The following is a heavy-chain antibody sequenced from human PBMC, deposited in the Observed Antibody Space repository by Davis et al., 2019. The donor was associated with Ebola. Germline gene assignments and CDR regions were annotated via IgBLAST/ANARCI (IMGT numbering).Heavy chain of an antibody. CDR2: ISAYNGNT. D-gene: IGHD3-10*01. CDR1: GYTFTSYG. V-gene: IGHV1-18*01. CDR3: ARDLFGEFHMYYYGMDV. J-gene: IGHJ6*02. Sequence: AASVKVSCKASGYTFTSYGISWVRQAPGQGLEWMGWISAYNGNTNCAQKLQGRVTMTTDTSTSTAYMELRSLRSDDTAVYYCARDLFGEFHMYYYGMDVWGQGTTVTVSS.